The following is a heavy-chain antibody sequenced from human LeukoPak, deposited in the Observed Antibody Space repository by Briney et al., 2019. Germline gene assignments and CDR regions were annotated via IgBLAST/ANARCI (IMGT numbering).Heavy chain of an antibody. J-gene: IGHJ4*02. V-gene: IGHV3-7*03. D-gene: IGHD6-19*01. CDR3: AREADSSGWYYFDY. CDR1: GFTFSSYW. Sequence: GGSLRLSCAASGFTFSSYWMSWVRQAPGKGLEWVANIKQDGSEKYYVDSVKGRFAISRDNAKNSLYLQMNSLRAEDTAVCYCAREADSSGWYYFDYWGQGTLVTVSS. CDR2: IKQDGSEK.